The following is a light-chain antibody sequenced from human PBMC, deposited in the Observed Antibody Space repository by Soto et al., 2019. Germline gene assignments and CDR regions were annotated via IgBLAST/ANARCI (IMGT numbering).Light chain of an antibody. V-gene: IGKV1-5*03. CDR1: QTISTS. Sequence: DIQMTQSPSTLSAFMGDRVTITCRASQTISTSLAWYQQKPGRPPKLLIYLASSLQSGVPARFSASGSGTEFTPSISSLQPDDFATHYCQQYGTSSRTLGQGTNVDLK. J-gene: IGKJ1*01. CDR2: LAS. CDR3: QQYGTSSRT.